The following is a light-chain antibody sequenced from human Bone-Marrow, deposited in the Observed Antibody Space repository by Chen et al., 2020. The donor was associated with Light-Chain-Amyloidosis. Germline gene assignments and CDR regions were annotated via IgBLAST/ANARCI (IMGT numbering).Light chain of an antibody. CDR1: SSNIGAGYD. V-gene: IGLV1-40*01. Sequence: QSVLTQPPSVSGAPGQRVTISSTGSSSNIGAGYDVHWYQQLPGTAPKLLIYANDNRPSGVPDRFSGSKSGTSASLAITGLQAEDEADYYCQSYDTRLSGLYVFGTGTKVTVL. J-gene: IGLJ1*01. CDR3: QSYDTRLSGLYV. CDR2: AND.